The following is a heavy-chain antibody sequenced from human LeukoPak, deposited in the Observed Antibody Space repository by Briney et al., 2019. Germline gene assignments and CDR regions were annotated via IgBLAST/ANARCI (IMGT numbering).Heavy chain of an antibody. V-gene: IGHV3-15*01. Sequence: PGGSLRLSCAASGFTFRNPWMSWVRQAPGKGLEWVGRIKSKTDGGTTDYAAPVKGRFAISRDDSKSTPYLQMNSLRTEDTAVYFCTQETAYDILTGDNYGMDVWGQGTTVTVSS. J-gene: IGHJ6*02. CDR1: GFTFRNPW. CDR2: IKSKTDGGTT. CDR3: TQETAYDILTGDNYGMDV. D-gene: IGHD3-9*01.